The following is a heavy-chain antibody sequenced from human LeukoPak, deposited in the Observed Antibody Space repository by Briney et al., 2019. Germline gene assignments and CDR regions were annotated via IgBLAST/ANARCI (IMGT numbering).Heavy chain of an antibody. D-gene: IGHD3-10*01. CDR3: AKKYRVRGLISNLGHFDS. V-gene: IGHV1-69*06. J-gene: IGHJ4*02. CDR2: IIPIFGTA. Sequence: ASVKVSCKASGGTFSSYAISWVRQAPGQGLEWMGGIIPIFGTANYAQKFQGRVTITADKSTSTAYMELSSLRSEDTAVYYCAKKYRVRGLISNLGHFDSWGQGTLVTVSS. CDR1: GGTFSSYA.